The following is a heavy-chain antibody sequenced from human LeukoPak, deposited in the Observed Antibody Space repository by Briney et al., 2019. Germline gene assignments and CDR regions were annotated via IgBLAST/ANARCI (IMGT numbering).Heavy chain of an antibody. CDR2: IYYSGST. CDR1: GSSISSYY. V-gene: IGHV4-59*01. CDR3: ARGEQLWVLGAFDI. J-gene: IGHJ3*02. D-gene: IGHD5-18*01. Sequence: SETLSLSCTVSGSSISSYYWSWIRQPAGKGLEWIGYIYYSGSTNYNPSLKSRVTISVDTSKNQFSLKLSSVTAADTAVYYCARGEQLWVLGAFDIWGQGTMVTVSS.